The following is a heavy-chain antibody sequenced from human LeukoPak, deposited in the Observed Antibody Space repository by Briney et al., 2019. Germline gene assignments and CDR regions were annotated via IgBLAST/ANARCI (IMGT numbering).Heavy chain of an antibody. Sequence: GITMSLSCIASTFTFSNFWTSCVRNAPGNGMKWLANIKVDGSEKYYAESVKGRFTISRDNAENSLYLHMNSLRVEDSAIYYCGKKTGSTGEAFDYWGQGTLVTVSS. J-gene: IGHJ4*02. D-gene: IGHD1-1*01. CDR1: TFTFSNFW. CDR2: IKVDGSEK. V-gene: IGHV3-7*03. CDR3: GKKTGSTGEAFDY.